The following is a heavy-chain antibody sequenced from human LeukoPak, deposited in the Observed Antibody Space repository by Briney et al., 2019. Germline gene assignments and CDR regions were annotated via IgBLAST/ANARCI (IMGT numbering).Heavy chain of an antibody. J-gene: IGHJ5*02. D-gene: IGHD1-7*01. V-gene: IGHV4-34*01. CDR3: ARDTQELKYNWFDP. Sequence: PSETLSLTCAVYGGSFSGYYWSWIRQPPGKGLEWIGEINHSGSTNYNPSLKSRVTISVDTSKNQFSLKLSSVTAADTAVYYCARDTQELKYNWFDPWGQGTLVTVSS. CDR1: GGSFSGYY. CDR2: INHSGST.